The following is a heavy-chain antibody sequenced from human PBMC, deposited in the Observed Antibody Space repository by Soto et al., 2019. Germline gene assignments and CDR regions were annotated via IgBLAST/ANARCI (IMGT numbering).Heavy chain of an antibody. CDR1: RYTFTGYY. D-gene: IGHD3-9*01. CDR2: INPNSGGT. CDR3: ARAGGVLRYFDWLLYYYYGTDV. V-gene: IGHV1-2*02. J-gene: IGHJ6*02. Sequence: QVQLVQSGAEVKKPGASVKVSCKASRYTFTGYYMHWVRQAPGQGLEWMGWINPNSGGTNYAQKFQGRVTMTRDTSISTAYMELCRLRSDDTAVYYCARAGGVLRYFDWLLYYYYGTDVWRQGTTFTVSS.